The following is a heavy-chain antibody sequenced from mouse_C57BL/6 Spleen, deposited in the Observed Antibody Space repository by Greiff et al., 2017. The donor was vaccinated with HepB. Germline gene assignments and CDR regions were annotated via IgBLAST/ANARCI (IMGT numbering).Heavy chain of an antibody. J-gene: IGHJ2*01. CDR2: IYPGSGNT. Sequence: VQLQQSGPELVKPGASVKISCKASGYSFTSYYIHWVKQRPGQGLEWIGWIYPGSGNTKYNEKFKGKATLTADTSSSTAYMQLSSLTSEDSAVYYCARGRGYYFDYWGQGTTLTVSS. CDR3: ARGRGYYFDY. CDR1: GYSFTSYY. V-gene: IGHV1-66*01.